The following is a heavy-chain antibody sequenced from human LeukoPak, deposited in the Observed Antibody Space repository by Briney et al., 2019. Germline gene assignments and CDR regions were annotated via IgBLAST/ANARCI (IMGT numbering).Heavy chain of an antibody. V-gene: IGHV3-7*05. Sequence: GGSLRLSCAASGFTFSSYWMSWVRQAPGKGLEWVANIKQDGSGKYYVDSVKGRFTISRDNAKNSLYLQMNSLRAEDTAVYYCARARIDTAKMVWGYWGQGTLVTVSS. D-gene: IGHD5-18*01. CDR3: ARARIDTAKMVWGY. CDR2: IKQDGSGK. J-gene: IGHJ4*02. CDR1: GFTFSSYW.